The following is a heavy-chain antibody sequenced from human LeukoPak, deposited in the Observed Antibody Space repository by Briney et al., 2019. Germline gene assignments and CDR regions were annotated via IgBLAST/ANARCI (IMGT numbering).Heavy chain of an antibody. V-gene: IGHV3-30*02. J-gene: IGHJ4*02. CDR1: GFTFSSYG. D-gene: IGHD6-19*01. Sequence: PGGSLRLSCAASGFTFSSYGMHWVRQAPGKGLEWVAFIRYDGSNKYYADSVKGRFTISRDNSKNTLYLQMNSLRAEDTAVYYCAKDVEAGNMYFDYWGQGTLVTVSS. CDR2: IRYDGSNK. CDR3: AKDVEAGNMYFDY.